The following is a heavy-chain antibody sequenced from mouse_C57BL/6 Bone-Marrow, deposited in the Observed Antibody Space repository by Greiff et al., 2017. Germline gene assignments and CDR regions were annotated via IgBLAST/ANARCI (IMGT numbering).Heavy chain of an antibody. V-gene: IGHV5-6*01. Sequence: EVNVVESGGDLVKPGGSLKLSCAASGFTFSSYGMSWVRQTPDKRLEWVGNISSGGSCTNYPDSVKGRYTISRDNAKNTLYLQLSSLKSEDTAMYYCARHRYYYGSSYDYWGQGTTLTVSS. CDR1: GFTFSSYG. D-gene: IGHD1-1*01. CDR3: ARHRYYYGSSYDY. J-gene: IGHJ2*01. CDR2: ISSGGSCT.